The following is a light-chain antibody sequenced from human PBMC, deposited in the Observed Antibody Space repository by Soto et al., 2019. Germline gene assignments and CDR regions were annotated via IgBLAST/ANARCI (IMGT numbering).Light chain of an antibody. Sequence: IVMTQSPATLSVSPWERATLSCRASQSVSSNLAWYQQKPGQAPRLLIYGASTRATGIPDRFSGSGSGTDFTLTISSLLSEDFAVYYCHQYYKWPLTFGGGTKVDIK. CDR2: GAS. J-gene: IGKJ4*01. V-gene: IGKV3-15*01. CDR3: HQYYKWPLT. CDR1: QSVSSN.